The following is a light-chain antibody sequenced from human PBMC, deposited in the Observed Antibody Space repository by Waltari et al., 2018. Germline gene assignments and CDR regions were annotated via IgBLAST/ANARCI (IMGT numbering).Light chain of an antibody. Sequence: DIQMTQSPSPLSASVGDRVTITCRASQSISSYLNWYQKKPGTAPKLLIYAASSLQSGVPSRFSGSGSGTDFTLTISSLQPGDFATYYCQQSYAALWTFGHGTKVEI. CDR2: AAS. CDR1: QSISSY. CDR3: QQSYAALWT. J-gene: IGKJ1*01. V-gene: IGKV1-39*01.